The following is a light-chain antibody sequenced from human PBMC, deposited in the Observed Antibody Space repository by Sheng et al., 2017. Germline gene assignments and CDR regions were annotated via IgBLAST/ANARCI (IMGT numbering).Light chain of an antibody. CDR1: QSVSSSY. J-gene: IGKJ4*01. CDR3: QQRTTWPQT. Sequence: EIVLTQSPGTLSLSPGERAALSCRASQSVSSSYLAWYQQKPGQAPRLLIYDASNRATGIPARFSGSGSGTDFTLTISSLEPEDFAVYYCQQRTTWPQTFGGGTKVEIK. CDR2: DAS. V-gene: IGKV3-11*01.